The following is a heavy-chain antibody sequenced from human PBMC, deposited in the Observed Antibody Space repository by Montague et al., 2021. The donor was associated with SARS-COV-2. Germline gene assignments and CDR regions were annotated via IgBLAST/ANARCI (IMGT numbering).Heavy chain of an antibody. J-gene: IGHJ4*02. D-gene: IGHD5-12*01. CDR3: GKASASNARWMQSPSDY. CDR2: IRWDRGDR. CDR1: GFIVGDYA. V-gene: IGHV3-9*01. Sequence: SLRLSCAASGFIVGDYAMHWVRQRPGKGLEWVSSIRWDRGDRSYAASVKGRFSISRDDAKNSLYLQMDSLRPEDTALYYCGKASASNARWMQSPSDYWGQGTPVIVSS.